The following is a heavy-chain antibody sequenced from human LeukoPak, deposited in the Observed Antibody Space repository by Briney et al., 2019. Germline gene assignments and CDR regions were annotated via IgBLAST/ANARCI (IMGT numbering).Heavy chain of an antibody. CDR3: AMHSSGNYYAFGS. CDR1: GGSISSSSYY. J-gene: IGHJ4*02. D-gene: IGHD3-22*01. Sequence: SETLSLTCTVSGGSISSSSYYWGWIRQPPGKGLEWIGSIYYSGSTYYNPSLKSRVTISVDTSKNQFSLKLSSVTAADTAVYYCAMHSSGNYYAFGSWGQGTLVTVSS. V-gene: IGHV4-39*07. CDR2: IYYSGST.